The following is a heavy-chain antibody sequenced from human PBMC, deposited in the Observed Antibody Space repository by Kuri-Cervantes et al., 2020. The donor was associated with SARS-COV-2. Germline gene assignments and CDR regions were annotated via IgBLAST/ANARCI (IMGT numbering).Heavy chain of an antibody. D-gene: IGHD4-17*01. V-gene: IGHV4-4*02. CDR1: GGSISSSNW. J-gene: IGHJ6*03. Sequence: GSLRLSCAVSGGSISSSNWWSWVRQPPGKGLEWIGEIYHSGSTNYNPSLKSRVTISVDTSKDQFSLKLSSVTAADTAVYYCARLVTTDYYYYYMDVWGKGTTVTVSS. CDR3: ARLVTTDYYYYYMDV. CDR2: IYHSGST.